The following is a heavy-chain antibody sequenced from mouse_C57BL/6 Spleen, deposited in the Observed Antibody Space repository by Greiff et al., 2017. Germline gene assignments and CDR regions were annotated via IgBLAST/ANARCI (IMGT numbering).Heavy chain of an antibody. CDR2: ISYDGSN. V-gene: IGHV3-6*01. CDR1: GYSITSGYY. D-gene: IGHD1-1*01. J-gene: IGHJ3*01. Sequence: EVQLVESGPGLVKPSQSLSLTCSVTGYSITSGYYWNWIRQFPGNKLEWMGYISYDGSNNYNPSLKNRISITRDTSQNQFFLKLNSVTTEDTATYYCAREDYGSSYGFAYWGQGTLVTVSA. CDR3: AREDYGSSYGFAY.